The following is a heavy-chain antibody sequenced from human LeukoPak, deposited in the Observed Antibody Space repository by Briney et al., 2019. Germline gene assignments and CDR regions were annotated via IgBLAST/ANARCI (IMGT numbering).Heavy chain of an antibody. Sequence: ASVKVSCKASGYTFTSYYMHWVRQAPGQGLEWMGIVNPSGGSTSYAQKFQGRVTMTWDTSTSTVYMELSSLRSEDTAVYYCASSSRAGWILYHYAFDYWGQGTLVTVSS. CDR3: ASSSRAGWILYHYAFDY. J-gene: IGHJ4*02. CDR2: VNPSGGST. V-gene: IGHV1-46*01. CDR1: GYTFTSYY. D-gene: IGHD3-3*01.